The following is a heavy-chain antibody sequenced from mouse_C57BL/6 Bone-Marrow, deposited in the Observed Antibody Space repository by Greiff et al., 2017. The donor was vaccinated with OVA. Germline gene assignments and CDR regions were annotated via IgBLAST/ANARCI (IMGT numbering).Heavy chain of an antibody. CDR2: IWTGGGP. Sequence: VQLKESGPGLVAPSQSLSITCTVSGFSLTSYAISWVRQPPGQGLEWLGVIWTGGGPNYNSAPKYRLSISKDNSKSQVFLKMNSLQTDDTARDYCARIGSSENYFDYWGQGTTLTVSS. D-gene: IGHD1-1*01. V-gene: IGHV2-9-1*01. J-gene: IGHJ2*01. CDR3: ARIGSSENYFDY. CDR1: GFSLTSYA.